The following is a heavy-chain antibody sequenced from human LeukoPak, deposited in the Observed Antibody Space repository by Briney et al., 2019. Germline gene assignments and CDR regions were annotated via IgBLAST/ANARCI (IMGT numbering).Heavy chain of an antibody. CDR3: ARDSPLERHFDY. CDR2: IYSGGST. CDR1: GFTVSSNY. Sequence: GVSLRLSCAASGFTVSSNYMSWVRQAPGKGLEWVSVIYSGGSTYYADSVKGRFTISRDNPKNTLYLQMNSLRAEDTAVYYCARDSPLERHFDYWGQGTLVTVSS. D-gene: IGHD1-1*01. V-gene: IGHV3-53*01. J-gene: IGHJ4*02.